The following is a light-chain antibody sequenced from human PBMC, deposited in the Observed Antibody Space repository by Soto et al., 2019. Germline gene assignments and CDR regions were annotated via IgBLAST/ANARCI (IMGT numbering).Light chain of an antibody. J-gene: IGKJ1*01. CDR3: QQYGSSGT. CDR1: QSVSSNY. V-gene: IGKV3-20*01. CDR2: DAS. Sequence: DIVLTQSPGTLSLSPGERSTLSCRASQSVSSNYLAWYQQKPGQAPRLLIYDASNRATGIPDRLSGSGSGTDFTLPIRRLEPEDFAVYYCQQYGSSGTFGQGTKVDIK.